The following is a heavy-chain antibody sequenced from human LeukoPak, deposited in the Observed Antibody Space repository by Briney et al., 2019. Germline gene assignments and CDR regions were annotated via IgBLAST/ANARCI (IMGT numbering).Heavy chain of an antibody. CDR2: ISLGNT. Sequence: SETLSLTCSLSGDTLSTYFWNWIRQTPGRGLEWIGHISLGNTEYNPSLKSRVTISVDTSKNEFYLRLTSVTAADTALYFCARDKRHSYGKYFDPWSQGTLVSVSS. CDR3: ARDKRHSYGKYFDP. CDR1: GDTLSTYF. J-gene: IGHJ4*02. V-gene: IGHV4-59*12. D-gene: IGHD5-18*01.